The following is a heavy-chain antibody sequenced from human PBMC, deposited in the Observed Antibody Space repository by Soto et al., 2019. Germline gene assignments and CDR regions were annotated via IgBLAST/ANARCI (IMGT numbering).Heavy chain of an antibody. CDR3: ARRDYSNPSYGMDV. D-gene: IGHD4-4*01. Sequence: PGESLKISCKGSGYSFTSYWISWVRQMPGKSLEWMGRIDPSDSYTNYSPSFQGHVTISADKSISTAYLQWSSPKASDTAMYYCARRDYSNPSYGMDVWGQGTTVTVSS. J-gene: IGHJ6*02. CDR2: IDPSDSYT. CDR1: GYSFTSYW. V-gene: IGHV5-10-1*01.